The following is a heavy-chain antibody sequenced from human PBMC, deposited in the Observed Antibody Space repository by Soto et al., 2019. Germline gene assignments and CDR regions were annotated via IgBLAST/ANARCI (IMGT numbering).Heavy chain of an antibody. Sequence: GGSLRLSCAASGFTFSSYAMSWVRQAPGKGLKWVSIIYAGGSTYYADSVKDRFTISRDSSKNTLFLQMNSVREEDTAVYFCVRVPPAHDYYGLDVWGQGTTVTVSS. CDR1: GFTFSSYA. CDR2: IYAGGST. CDR3: VRVPPAHDYYGLDV. V-gene: IGHV3-66*01. J-gene: IGHJ6*02.